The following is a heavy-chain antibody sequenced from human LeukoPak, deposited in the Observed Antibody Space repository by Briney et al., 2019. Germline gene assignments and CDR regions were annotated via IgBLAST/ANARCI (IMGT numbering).Heavy chain of an antibody. Sequence: ASVKVSCKASGYTFIGYYMHWVRQAPGQGLEWMGWIDPYSGGTHFAQRFQGRVSMTLDTSISTAYMELTRLTSDDTAVYYCAREGVAPSSDAFEIRGQGTMVTVSA. V-gene: IGHV1-2*02. D-gene: IGHD3-3*01. CDR3: AREGVAPSSDAFEI. CDR2: IDPYSGGT. CDR1: GYTFIGYY. J-gene: IGHJ3*02.